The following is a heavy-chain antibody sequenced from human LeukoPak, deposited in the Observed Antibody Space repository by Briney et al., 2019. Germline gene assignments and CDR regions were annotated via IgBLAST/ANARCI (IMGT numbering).Heavy chain of an antibody. Sequence: PGGSLRLSCAASGFSFSSYAMSWVRQAPGKGLEWVSAISGRDGSTYYAGSVKGRFTISRDNSKNTLYLQMNSLRAEDTAVYYCAKSGGVRFDPWGQGTLVTVSS. CDR2: ISGRDGST. V-gene: IGHV3-23*01. CDR1: GFSFSSYA. CDR3: AKSGGVRFDP. D-gene: IGHD3-16*01. J-gene: IGHJ5*02.